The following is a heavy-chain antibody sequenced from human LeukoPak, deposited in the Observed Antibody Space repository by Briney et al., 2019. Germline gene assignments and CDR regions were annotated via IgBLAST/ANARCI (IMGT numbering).Heavy chain of an antibody. CDR2: ISAYNGNT. CDR1: GYTFTSYG. CDR3: ARHFGIVGAYDAFDI. V-gene: IGHV1-18*01. J-gene: IGHJ3*02. Sequence: ASVKVSCKASGYTFTSYGISWVRQAPGQGLEWMGWISAYNGNTNYAQKLQGRVTMTTDTSTSTAYMELSRLRSDDTAVYYCARHFGIVGAYDAFDIWGQGTMVTVSS. D-gene: IGHD1-26*01.